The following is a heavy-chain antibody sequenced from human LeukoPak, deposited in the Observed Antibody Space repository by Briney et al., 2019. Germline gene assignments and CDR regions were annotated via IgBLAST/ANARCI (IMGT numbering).Heavy chain of an antibody. CDR2: IYYSGNN. Sequence: PSETLSLTCTVSGGSISRSRYYWGWIRPPPGKGLEWIGCIYYSGNNYSTPSLKSRITKSVDTSKIYFYLKLSSVTAADMAVYYCARQPRYCSSSSCYRGGDFDYWGQGTLVTVSS. D-gene: IGHD2-2*01. CDR1: GGSISRSRYY. J-gene: IGHJ4*02. CDR3: ARQPRYCSSSSCYRGGDFDY. V-gene: IGHV4-39*01.